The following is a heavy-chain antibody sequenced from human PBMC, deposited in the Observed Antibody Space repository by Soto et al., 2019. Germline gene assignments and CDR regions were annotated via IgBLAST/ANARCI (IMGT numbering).Heavy chain of an antibody. CDR3: APLSVSLSGPYGIHV. Sequence: SETLSLTCSVSGYSVTSSDYYWAWIRQAPGKGLEWIGSMFYSGLTYYNPSLKSRVTLSVDTSKNQFSVRLNSVTAADTAVYYCAPLSVSLSGPYGIHVWGQGTTVTVSS. V-gene: IGHV4-39*01. J-gene: IGHJ6*02. CDR2: MFYSGLT. CDR1: GYSVTSSDYY. D-gene: IGHD2-15*01.